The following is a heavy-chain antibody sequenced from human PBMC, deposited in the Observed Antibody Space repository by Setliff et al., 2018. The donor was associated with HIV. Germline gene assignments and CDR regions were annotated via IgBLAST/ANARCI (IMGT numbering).Heavy chain of an antibody. CDR2: IYYSGNT. Sequence: NPSETLSLTCTVSGGSIINNFWSWLRLPPGKGLEYIGYIYYSGNTDYNPSLKSRVTISVDRSKNQFSLKLNSVTAADTAVYYCARSPGVDTNMAFDYWGQGMLVTSPQ. V-gene: IGHV4-59*01. CDR1: GGSIINNF. D-gene: IGHD5-18*01. CDR3: ARSPGVDTNMAFDY. J-gene: IGHJ4*02.